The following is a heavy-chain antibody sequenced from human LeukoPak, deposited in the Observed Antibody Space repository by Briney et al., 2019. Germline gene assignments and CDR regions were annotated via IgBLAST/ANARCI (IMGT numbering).Heavy chain of an antibody. V-gene: IGHV1-2*02. CDR2: INPNSGGT. CDR3: ARGSPSGDYSDYYYYGMDV. D-gene: IGHD2-21*02. J-gene: IGHJ6*02. CDR1: GYTFTGHY. Sequence: ASVKVSCKASGYTFTGHYMHWVRQAPGQGLEWMGWINPNSGGTNYAQKFQGRVTMTRDTSISTAYMELSRLRSDDTAVYYCARGSPSGDYSDYYYYGMDVWGQGTTVTVSS.